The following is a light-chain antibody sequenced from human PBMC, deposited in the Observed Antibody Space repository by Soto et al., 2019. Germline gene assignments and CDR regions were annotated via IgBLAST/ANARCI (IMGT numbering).Light chain of an antibody. Sequence: QSALTQPASVSGSPGQSITISCTGTSSDVGGYNYVSWYQQHPGKAPKLMIYDVSHRPSGVSNRFSGSKSGNTASLTISGLQAEDEADYYCSSYTTSTTWVFGGGTTLTVL. J-gene: IGLJ3*02. CDR3: SSYTTSTTWV. CDR1: SSDVGGYNY. V-gene: IGLV2-14*03. CDR2: DVS.